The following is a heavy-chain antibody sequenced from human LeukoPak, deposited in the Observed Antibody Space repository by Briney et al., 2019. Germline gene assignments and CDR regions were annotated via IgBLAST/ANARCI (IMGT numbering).Heavy chain of an antibody. J-gene: IGHJ5*02. CDR1: GFTFSSYW. CDR2: INSDGSST. CDR3: TRDRIAAAGRGWFDP. D-gene: IGHD6-13*01. V-gene: IGHV3-74*01. Sequence: GESLRLSCAASGFTFSSYWMHWVRQPPGKGLVWVSRINSDGSSTSYAASVKGRFIISSDNAKNTPYQQMTSLRAEDAGVYYFTRDRIAAAGRGWFDPWGQRTLVTVSS.